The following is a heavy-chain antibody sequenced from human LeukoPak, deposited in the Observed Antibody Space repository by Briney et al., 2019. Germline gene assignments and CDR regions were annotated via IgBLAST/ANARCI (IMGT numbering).Heavy chain of an antibody. V-gene: IGHV4-34*01. CDR1: GGSFSGYY. Sequence: SETLSLTYAVYGGSFSGYYWSWIRQPPGKGLEWIGEINHSGSTNYNPSLKSRVTISVDTSKNQFSLKLSSVTAADTAVYYCARTSLGYCSSTSCYRGYYYYGMDVWGQGTTVTVSS. CDR2: INHSGST. D-gene: IGHD2-2*02. CDR3: ARTSLGYCSSTSCYRGYYYYGMDV. J-gene: IGHJ6*02.